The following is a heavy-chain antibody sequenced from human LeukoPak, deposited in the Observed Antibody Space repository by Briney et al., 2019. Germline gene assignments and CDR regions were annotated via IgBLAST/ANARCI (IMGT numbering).Heavy chain of an antibody. CDR1: GGSISSYY. Sequence: KSSETLSLTCTVSGGSISSYYWSWIRQPPGKGLEWIGYIYYSGSTNYNPSLKGRVTIPVDTSKNQFSLKLSSVTAADTAVYYCARGRAAMRFDYWGQGTLVTVSS. CDR2: IYYSGST. J-gene: IGHJ4*02. D-gene: IGHD5-18*01. V-gene: IGHV4-59*01. CDR3: ARGRAAMRFDY.